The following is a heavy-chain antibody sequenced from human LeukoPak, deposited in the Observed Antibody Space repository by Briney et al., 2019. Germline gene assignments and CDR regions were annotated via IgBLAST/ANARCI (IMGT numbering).Heavy chain of an antibody. CDR1: GFDFSAYE. Sequence: PGGSLRLSCAASGFDFSAYEMNGVRQAPGKGLEWVSYFAGSDTTTYYADSVKGRFTISRDNAKNSLYLQMNSLRAEDTALYYCATLGYHLDSWGQGTLVTVSS. CDR2: FAGSDTTT. J-gene: IGHJ4*02. V-gene: IGHV3-48*03. D-gene: IGHD3-22*01. CDR3: ATLGYHLDS.